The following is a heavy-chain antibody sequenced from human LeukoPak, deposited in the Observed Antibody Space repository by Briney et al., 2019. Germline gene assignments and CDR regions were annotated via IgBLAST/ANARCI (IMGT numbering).Heavy chain of an antibody. J-gene: IGHJ5*02. D-gene: IGHD6-19*01. CDR3: ASVRGYSSGWYASGFDP. CDR2: IYTSGST. V-gene: IGHV4-4*07. CDR1: GGSINNYY. Sequence: SETLSLTCTVSGGSINNYYWSWIRQPAGKGLEWIGRIYTSGSTNYNPSLKSRVTISLDTSKNQFSLKLTSVTAADTAVYYCASVRGYSSGWYASGFDPWGQGTLVIVSS.